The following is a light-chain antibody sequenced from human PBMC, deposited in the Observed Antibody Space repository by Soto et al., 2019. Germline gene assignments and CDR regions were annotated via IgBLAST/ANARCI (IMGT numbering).Light chain of an antibody. CDR3: CPHGDKNPHV. J-gene: IGLJ1*01. CDR2: EVS. CDR1: SSDVGRYNI. V-gene: IGLV2-11*01. Sequence: QSVLTQPRSVSGSPGQSVTISCTGTSSDVGRYNIVSWYQQHPGKVPKLIIYEVSKRSSGVPDRFSGSKSGNTASLIISGLQVEGEADYYCCPHGDKNPHVFGTGTKLTVL.